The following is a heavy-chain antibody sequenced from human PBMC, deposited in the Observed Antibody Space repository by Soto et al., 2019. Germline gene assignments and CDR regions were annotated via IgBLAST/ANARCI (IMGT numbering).Heavy chain of an antibody. V-gene: IGHV1-69*01. J-gene: IGHJ6*02. D-gene: IGHD6-25*01. Sequence: SVKVACKASGGPLISYAIIWVRQAPGQGLEWMGGIIPIFGTANYAQKFQGRVTITADESTSTAYMELSSLRSEDTAVYYCAGGLARLGYYYYGMDVSRHGTTVTVSS. CDR3: AGGLARLGYYYYGMDV. CDR1: GGPLISYA. CDR2: IIPIFGTA.